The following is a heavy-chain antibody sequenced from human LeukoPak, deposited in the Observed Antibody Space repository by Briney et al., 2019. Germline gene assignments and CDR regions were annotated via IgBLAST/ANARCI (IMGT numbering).Heavy chain of an antibody. CDR1: GGSFSGYY. V-gene: IGHV4-34*01. Sequence: SETLSLTCAVYGGSFSGYYWSWIRQPPGKGLEWIGEINHSGSTNYNPSLKSRVTISVDTSKNQFSLKLSSVTAADTAVYYCAREWLVPVGYKWFDPWGQGTLVTVSS. CDR3: AREWLVPVGYKWFDP. D-gene: IGHD3-3*01. CDR2: INHSGST. J-gene: IGHJ5*02.